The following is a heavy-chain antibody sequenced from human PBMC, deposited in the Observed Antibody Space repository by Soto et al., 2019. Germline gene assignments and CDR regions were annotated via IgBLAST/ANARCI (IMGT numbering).Heavy chain of an antibody. CDR2: IGAAGDT. CDR3: AREPGVESASGGMDV. D-gene: IGHD2-15*01. J-gene: IGHJ6*02. Sequence: DVQLVESGGGLVQPGGSLRLSCAASGFTFSRYDMHWVRQATGKGLEWVSAIGAAGDTYYAGSVKGRFTISRDNAKNSLYLQMNSLGAGDTAVYYCAREPGVESASGGMDVWGQGTTVTVSS. CDR1: GFTFSRYD. V-gene: IGHV3-13*04.